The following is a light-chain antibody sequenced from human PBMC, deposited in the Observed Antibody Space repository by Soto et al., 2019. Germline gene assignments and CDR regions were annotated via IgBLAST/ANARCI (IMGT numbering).Light chain of an antibody. CDR3: QQYYTYST. J-gene: IGKJ5*01. V-gene: IGKV1-5*01. Sequence: IQLTQSPSTLSAAVGDSVTITCRASQNIRNLLAWYQQKPGKAPKPLIFDASTLKTGVPSRFGGSGSGAEFNFTITGLQPDDFATYLCQQYYTYSTFGQGTRLEI. CDR2: DAS. CDR1: QNIRNL.